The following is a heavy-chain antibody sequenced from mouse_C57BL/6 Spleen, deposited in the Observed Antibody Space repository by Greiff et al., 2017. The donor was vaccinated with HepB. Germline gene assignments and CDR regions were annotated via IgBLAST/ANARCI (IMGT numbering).Heavy chain of an antibody. D-gene: IGHD3-1*01. CDR2: FYPGSGSI. CDR3: ARHEDRGFPNYYAMDY. V-gene: IGHV1-62-2*01. Sequence: QVQLQQSGAELVKPGASVKLSCKASGYTFTEYTIHWVKQRSGQGLEWIGWFYPGSGSIKYNEKFKDKATLTVDKSSSTVYMELSRLTSEDSAVYFCARHEDRGFPNYYAMDYWGQGTSVTVSS. J-gene: IGHJ4*01. CDR1: GYTFTEYT.